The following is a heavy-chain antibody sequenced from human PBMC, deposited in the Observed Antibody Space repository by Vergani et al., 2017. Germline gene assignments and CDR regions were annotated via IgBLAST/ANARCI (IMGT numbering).Heavy chain of an antibody. J-gene: IGHJ4*02. CDR2: IYTSGST. D-gene: IGHD4-17*01. CDR3: ARDLAPTV. CDR1: GGSISSGSYY. Sequence: QLQLQESGSGLVKPSQTLSLTCAVSGGSISSGSYYWSWIRQPAGKGLEWIGRIYTSGSTNYNPSLKSRVTISVDTSKNQFSLKLSSVTAADTAVYYCARDLAPTVWGQGTLVTVSS. V-gene: IGHV4-61*02.